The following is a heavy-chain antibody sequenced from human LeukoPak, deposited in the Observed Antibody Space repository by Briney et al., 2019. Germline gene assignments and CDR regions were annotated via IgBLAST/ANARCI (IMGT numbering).Heavy chain of an antibody. V-gene: IGHV2-5*02. J-gene: IGHJ5*02. Sequence: SGPTLVKPTQTLTLTCTFSGFSLSTSGVGVGWIRQPPGKALEWLALIYWDDDKRYSPSLKSRLTVTKDTSKNQVVLTMTNMEPVDTATYYCAHRIVATMVFDPWGQGTLVTVSS. D-gene: IGHD5-12*01. CDR1: GFSLSTSGVG. CDR3: AHRIVATMVFDP. CDR2: IYWDDDK.